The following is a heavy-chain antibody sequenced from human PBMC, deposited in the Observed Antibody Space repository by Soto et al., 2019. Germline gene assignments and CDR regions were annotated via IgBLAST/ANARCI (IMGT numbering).Heavy chain of an antibody. CDR3: ARSSNSYFDY. V-gene: IGHV1-46*03. D-gene: IGHD1-1*01. CDR1: GYTFTSYY. Sequence: QVQLVQSGAEVKKPGASVKVSCKASGYTFTSYYMHWVRQAPGQGLEWMGIINPSGGSISYAQKFQXXVXMXXDTSTSTVYMELSSLRSEDTAVYYCARSSNSYFDYWGQGTLVTVSS. CDR2: INPSGGSI. J-gene: IGHJ4*02.